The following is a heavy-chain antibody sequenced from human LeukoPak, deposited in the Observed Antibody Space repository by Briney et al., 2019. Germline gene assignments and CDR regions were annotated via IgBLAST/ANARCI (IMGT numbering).Heavy chain of an antibody. CDR3: ARQSIRGYEYYMDV. D-gene: IGHD5-18*01. J-gene: IGHJ6*03. CDR1: GYSISSGYY. Sequence: SETLSLTCAVSGYSISSGYYWGWIRQPPGKGLEWIGSIYHSGSTYYNPSLKSRVTISVDTSKNQFPLKLSSVTAADTAVYYCARQSIRGYEYYMDVWGKGTTVTVSS. V-gene: IGHV4-38-2*01. CDR2: IYHSGST.